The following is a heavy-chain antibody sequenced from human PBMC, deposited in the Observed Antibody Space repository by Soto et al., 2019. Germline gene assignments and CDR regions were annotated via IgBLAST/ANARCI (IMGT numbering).Heavy chain of an antibody. CDR2: ILASGSS. CDR1: GDSVTSGGCF. D-gene: IGHD4-4*01. J-gene: IGHJ4*02. CDR3: ARGNRNLSIHPLFDY. Sequence: QVQLQESGPGLVKPSHTLSLTCPFSGDSVTSGGCFLIWVRQHPGGVLEWFGHILASGSSYPSPSLKSRLTLSEDTSKNQFSLPLTSVLAENTAVYYWARGNRNLSIHPLFDYWGQGILVTVSS. V-gene: IGHV4-31*02.